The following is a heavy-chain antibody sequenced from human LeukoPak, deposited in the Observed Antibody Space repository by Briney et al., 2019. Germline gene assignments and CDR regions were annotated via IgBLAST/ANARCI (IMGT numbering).Heavy chain of an antibody. D-gene: IGHD5-24*01. Sequence: GESLRLSCAASGFSFSVSWMNWVRQAPGKGLEWVANINPDGSQKRFVDSVMGRFTVSRDNAKNSLYLQMNSLRSEDTAVFYCAAWTDRGYNFWGQGTLVTVSS. CDR2: INPDGSQK. J-gene: IGHJ4*02. CDR3: AAWTDRGYNF. CDR1: GFSFSVSW. V-gene: IGHV3-7*01.